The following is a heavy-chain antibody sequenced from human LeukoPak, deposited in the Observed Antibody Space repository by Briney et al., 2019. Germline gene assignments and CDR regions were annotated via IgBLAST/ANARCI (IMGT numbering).Heavy chain of an antibody. V-gene: IGHV3-23*01. Sequence: GGSLRLSCAASGFTFSSYAMSWVRQAPGKGLEWVSAISGSGGSTYYADSVKGRFTISRDNSKNTLYLQMNGLRAEDTAVYYCAKVPRGSQWLFDYWGQGTLVTVSS. J-gene: IGHJ4*02. CDR1: GFTFSSYA. CDR3: AKVPRGSQWLFDY. D-gene: IGHD6-19*01. CDR2: ISGSGGST.